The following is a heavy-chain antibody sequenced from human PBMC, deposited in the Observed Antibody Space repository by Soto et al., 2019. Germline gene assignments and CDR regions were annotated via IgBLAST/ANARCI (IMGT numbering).Heavy chain of an antibody. CDR3: AKGPGYYDSSGAH. CDR1: GFTFSSYA. J-gene: IGHJ1*01. CDR2: ISGSGGST. D-gene: IGHD3-22*01. Sequence: EVQLLESGGGLVQPGGSLRLSCAASGFTFSSYAMSWVRQAPGKGLEWVSAISGSGGSTYYADSVKGRFTISRDNSKNTMYLQMNSLRSEDTAVYYCAKGPGYYDSSGAHWGQGTLVTVSS. V-gene: IGHV3-23*01.